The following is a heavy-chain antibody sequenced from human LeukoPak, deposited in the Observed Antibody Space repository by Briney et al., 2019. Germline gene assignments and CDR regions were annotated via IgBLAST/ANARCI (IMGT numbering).Heavy chain of an antibody. CDR3: ASGGSHYYFDY. D-gene: IGHD2-15*01. V-gene: IGHV1-46*01. CDR1: GGTFTSYY. Sequence: ASVKVSCKASGGTFTSYYMHWVRQAPGQGLEWMGIINPSGGSTSYAQKFQGRVTMTRDTSTSTVYMELSSLRSEDTTVYYCASGGSHYYFDYWGQGTLVTVSS. J-gene: IGHJ4*02. CDR2: INPSGGST.